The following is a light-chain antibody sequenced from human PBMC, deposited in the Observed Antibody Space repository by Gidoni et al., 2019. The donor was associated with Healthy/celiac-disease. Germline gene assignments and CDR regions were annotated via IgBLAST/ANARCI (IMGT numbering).Light chain of an antibody. CDR1: QSVSSN. V-gene: IGKV3-15*01. J-gene: IGKJ2*03. CDR2: GAS. CDR3: QQYNNWPPIS. Sequence: EIVMTQSPATLSVSPGESATLSCRASQSVSSNLAWYQQKPGQAPRHLLYGASSRATGIPARFSGSGAATEFSLLISSLQSEDFAVYYCQQYNNWPPISFGQGTKLEIK.